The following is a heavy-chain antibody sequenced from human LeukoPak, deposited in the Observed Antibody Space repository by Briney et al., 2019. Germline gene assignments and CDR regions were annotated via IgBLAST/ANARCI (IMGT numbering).Heavy chain of an antibody. V-gene: IGHV1-2*02. Sequence: ASVKVSCKASGYTFTGYYIHWVRQAPGQGLEWMGWIYPYSGDTNYAQKFQGRVTITADESTSTAYMELSSQRSEDTAVYYCAREIYYGSGSYYKAILYYYYGMDVWGQGTTVTVSS. J-gene: IGHJ6*02. CDR1: GYTFTGYY. D-gene: IGHD3-10*01. CDR3: AREIYYGSGSYYKAILYYYYGMDV. CDR2: IYPYSGDT.